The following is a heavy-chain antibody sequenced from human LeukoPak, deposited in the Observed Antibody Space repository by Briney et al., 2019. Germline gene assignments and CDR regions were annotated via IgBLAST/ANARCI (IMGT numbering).Heavy chain of an antibody. D-gene: IGHD3-22*01. J-gene: IGHJ4*02. Sequence: GGSLRLSCAASGFTFDGYAMHWVRQAPGKGLEWVSLINWDGGSTYYADSVKGRFTISRDNSKNSLYLQMNSLRAEDTALYYCAKAVFDSSGYYYFDYWGQGTLVTVSS. CDR3: AKAVFDSSGYYYFDY. CDR1: GFTFDGYA. V-gene: IGHV3-43D*03. CDR2: INWDGGST.